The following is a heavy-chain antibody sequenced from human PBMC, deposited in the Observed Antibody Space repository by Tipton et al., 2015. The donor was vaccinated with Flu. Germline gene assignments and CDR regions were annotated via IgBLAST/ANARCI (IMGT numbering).Heavy chain of an antibody. V-gene: IGHV3-7*01. Sequence: SLRLPCAASGFTFGSKWMAWVRRAPGKGLEWVANINQESNEKYYVDSVRGRFTISRDNAKNSLYLQMNSLRAEDTAVYFCARDVNYGNFDYWGQGTLVTVSS. CDR1: GFTFGSKW. CDR2: INQESNEK. J-gene: IGHJ4*02. D-gene: IGHD3-10*01. CDR3: ARDVNYGNFDY.